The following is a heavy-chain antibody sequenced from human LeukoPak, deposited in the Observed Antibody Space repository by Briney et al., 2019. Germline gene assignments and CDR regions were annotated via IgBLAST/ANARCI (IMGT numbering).Heavy chain of an antibody. Sequence: GGSLRLSCAASGFTFSSYGMHWVRQAPGKGLEWVAFIRYDGSNKYYADSVKGRFTISRDNSKNTLYLQMNSLRAEDTAVYYCASNLYCSGGSCSVETLYYFDYWGQGTLVTVSS. D-gene: IGHD2-15*01. CDR2: IRYDGSNK. J-gene: IGHJ4*02. CDR3: ASNLYCSGGSCSVETLYYFDY. V-gene: IGHV3-30*02. CDR1: GFTFSSYG.